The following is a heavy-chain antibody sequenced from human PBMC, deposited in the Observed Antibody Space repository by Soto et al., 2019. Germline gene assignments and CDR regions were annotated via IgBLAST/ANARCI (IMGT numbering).Heavy chain of an antibody. CDR2: IYYSGST. CDR1: GGSISSSSYY. J-gene: IGHJ6*02. Sequence: PSETLSLTCTVSGGSISSSSYYWGWIRQPPGKGLEWIWSIYYSGSTYYNPSLKSRVTISVDTSKNQFSLKLSSVTAADTAVCYCASSILDIVVVPAATLYYYYGMDVWGQGTTVTVSS. CDR3: ASSILDIVVVPAATLYYYYGMDV. D-gene: IGHD2-2*01. V-gene: IGHV4-39*01.